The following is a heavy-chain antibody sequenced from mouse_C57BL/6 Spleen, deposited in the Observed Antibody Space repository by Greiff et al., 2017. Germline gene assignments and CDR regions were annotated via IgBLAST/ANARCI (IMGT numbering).Heavy chain of an antibody. Sequence: VQLQQSGAELVKPGASVKISCKASGYAFSSYWMNWVKQRPGKGLEWIGQIYPGDGDTNYNGKFKGKATLTADKSSSTAYMQLSSLTSEDSAVYFCARKGDCYYFDYWGQGTTLTVSS. V-gene: IGHV1-80*01. J-gene: IGHJ2*01. CDR1: GYAFSSYW. CDR3: ARKGDCYYFDY. D-gene: IGHD3-3*01. CDR2: IYPGDGDT.